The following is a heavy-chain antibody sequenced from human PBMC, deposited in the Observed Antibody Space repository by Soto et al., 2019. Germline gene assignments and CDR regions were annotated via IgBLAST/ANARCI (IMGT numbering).Heavy chain of an antibody. V-gene: IGHV3-33*01. J-gene: IGHJ4*02. CDR3: ARALEQWLENDY. CDR1: GFTFSSYG. D-gene: IGHD6-19*01. Sequence: ESGGGVVQPGRSLRLSCAASGFTFSSYGMHWVRQAPGKGLEWVAVIWYDGSNKYYADSVKGRFTISRDNSKNTLYLQMNSLRAEDTAVYYCARALEQWLENDYWGQGTLVTVSS. CDR2: IWYDGSNK.